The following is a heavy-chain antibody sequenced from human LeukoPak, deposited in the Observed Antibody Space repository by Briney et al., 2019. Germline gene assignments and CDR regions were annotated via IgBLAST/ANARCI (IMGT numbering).Heavy chain of an antibody. J-gene: IGHJ4*02. CDR3: ARDRHKYNYDSGGYPPY. Sequence: GGSLRLSCAASGFTFSSYSMLWVRHAPGKGLVWVSYISSSSSTIYYADSVKGRFTISRDNAKNSLYLQMNTLRAEDTAVYYCARDRHKYNYDSGGYPPYWGQGTLVTVSS. CDR2: ISSSSSTI. CDR1: GFTFSSYS. D-gene: IGHD3-22*01. V-gene: IGHV3-48*01.